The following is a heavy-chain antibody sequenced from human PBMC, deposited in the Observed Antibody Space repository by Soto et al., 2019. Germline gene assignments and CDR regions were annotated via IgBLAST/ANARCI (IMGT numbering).Heavy chain of an antibody. CDR1: GYTLTELS. J-gene: IGHJ5*02. D-gene: IGHD3-3*01. CDR2: FDPEDGET. Sequence: QVPLVQSGAEVKKPGASVKVSCKVSGYTLTELSMHWVRQAPGKGLEWMGGFDPEDGETIYAQKFQGRVTMTEDTSTDTAYMELSSLRSEDTAVYYCATAYYDFWSGYTAAWFDPWGQGTLVTVSS. V-gene: IGHV1-24*01. CDR3: ATAYYDFWSGYTAAWFDP.